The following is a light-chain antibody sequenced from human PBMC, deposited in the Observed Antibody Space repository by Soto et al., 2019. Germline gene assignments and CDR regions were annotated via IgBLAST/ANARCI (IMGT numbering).Light chain of an antibody. Sequence: EIVLPQSPGTLSLSPGERATLSCRASQSVSSSYLAWYQQKPGQAPRLLIYGASSRATGSPDRFSGSGSGTDFTLTISRLEPEDFAVYYCQQYGSSPPRTFGQGTKLEIK. J-gene: IGKJ2*01. CDR3: QQYGSSPPRT. CDR1: QSVSSSY. CDR2: GAS. V-gene: IGKV3-20*01.